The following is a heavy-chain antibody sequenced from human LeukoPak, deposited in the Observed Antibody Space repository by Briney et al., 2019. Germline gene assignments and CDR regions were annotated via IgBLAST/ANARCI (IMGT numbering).Heavy chain of an antibody. D-gene: IGHD3-9*01. V-gene: IGHV3-66*01. J-gene: IGHJ4*02. CDR3: ARSFYDILIGYYQYFDY. Sequence: GGSLRLSCVASGLSVSSNYMSWVRQAPGKGLEWVSAIYRDGSSYYAESVKGRFTISRDNSKNTLYIQMNSLRAEDTAVYYCARSFYDILIGYYQYFDYWGQGTLVTVSS. CDR1: GLSVSSNY. CDR2: IYRDGSS.